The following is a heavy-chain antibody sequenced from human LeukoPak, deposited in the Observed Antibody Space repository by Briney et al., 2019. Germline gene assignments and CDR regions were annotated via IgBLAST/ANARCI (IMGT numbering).Heavy chain of an antibody. Sequence: AGGSLRLSCAASGFTFSSYAMSWVRQAPGKGLEWVSAISGSGGSTYYADSVKGRFTISRDNSKNTLYLQMNSLRAEDTAVYYCAKGEGSSWYRRGYFQHWGQGTLVTVSS. CDR2: ISGSGGST. V-gene: IGHV3-23*01. J-gene: IGHJ1*01. CDR3: AKGEGSSWYRRGYFQH. CDR1: GFTFSSYA. D-gene: IGHD6-13*01.